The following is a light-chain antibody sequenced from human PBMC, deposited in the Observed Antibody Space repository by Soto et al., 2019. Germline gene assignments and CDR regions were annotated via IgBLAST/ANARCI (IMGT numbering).Light chain of an antibody. J-gene: IGKJ5*01. V-gene: IGKV3-20*01. CDR2: DTS. CDR1: QSVSRGY. Sequence: EIVLTQSPGTLSLSPGEGATLSCRASQSVSRGYLAWYQQKPGQAPRLLIRDTSTRAAGIPARFSGSGSGTDFTLTISRVEPEDFAVYYCQQHGGPPLTFGQGTRL. CDR3: QQHGGPPLT.